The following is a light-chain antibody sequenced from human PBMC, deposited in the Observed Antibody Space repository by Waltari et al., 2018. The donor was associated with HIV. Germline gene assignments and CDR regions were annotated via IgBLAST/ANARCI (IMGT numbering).Light chain of an antibody. V-gene: IGKV3-15*01. J-gene: IGKJ1*01. CDR1: QSVSTN. CDR2: AAS. CDR3: QQYNDWPRT. Sequence: EIVMTQSPVTLSVSPGERATLTCRASQSVSTNLAWYQQKPGQPPRLLIYAASTRATGVPARFSGSGSGTEFTLTFSSLQSEDFALYYCQQYNDWPRTFGQGTKVEFK.